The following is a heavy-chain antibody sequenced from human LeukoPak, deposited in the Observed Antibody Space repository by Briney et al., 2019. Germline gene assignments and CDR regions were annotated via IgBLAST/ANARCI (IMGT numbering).Heavy chain of an antibody. J-gene: IGHJ4*02. CDR3: VSFYETY. CDR1: GNYW. D-gene: IGHD2/OR15-2a*01. V-gene: IGHV3-74*01. Sequence: GGSLRLSCAASGNYWIHWVRQAPGKGLVWVSHINSDGSWTSYADSVKGRFTTSEDNAKNTVYLQMNSLRAEDTAVYYCVSFYETYWGRGTLVTVSS. CDR2: INSDGSWT.